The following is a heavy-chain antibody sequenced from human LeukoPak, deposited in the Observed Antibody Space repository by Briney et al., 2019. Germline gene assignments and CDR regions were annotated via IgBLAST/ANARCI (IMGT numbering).Heavy chain of an antibody. V-gene: IGHV4-59*03. Sequence: SETLSLTCTVSDDSISSYYWTWIRQPPGKGLEWIGYIHYSGRTYYNPSLKSRVTMTRDTSTSTVYMELSSLRSEDTAVYYCARELATTTWYWGQGTLVTVSS. J-gene: IGHJ4*02. CDR2: IHYSGRT. D-gene: IGHD5-24*01. CDR1: DDSISSYY. CDR3: ARELATTTWY.